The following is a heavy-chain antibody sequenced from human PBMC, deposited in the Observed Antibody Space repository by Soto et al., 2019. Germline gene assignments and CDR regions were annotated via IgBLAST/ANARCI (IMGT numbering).Heavy chain of an antibody. J-gene: IGHJ5*02. CDR2: IYHSGST. D-gene: IGHD6-13*01. CDR1: GGSISSSNW. Sequence: QVQLQASGPGLVKPSGTLSLTCAVSGGSISSSNWWSWFRKPPGKGLEGIGEIYHSGSTYYNPSLKSRVTISVDTSKNQFTLKLSSVTAADTAVYYGARTGYSSSWYPNWFDPWGQGTLVTVSS. V-gene: IGHV4-4*02. CDR3: ARTGYSSSWYPNWFDP.